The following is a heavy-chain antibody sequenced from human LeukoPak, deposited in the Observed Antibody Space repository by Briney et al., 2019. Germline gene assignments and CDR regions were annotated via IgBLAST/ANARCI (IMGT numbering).Heavy chain of an antibody. CDR3: AREYVAIDY. CDR1: GFTFSSYA. V-gene: IGHV3-30*04. J-gene: IGHJ4*02. CDR2: ISYDGSNK. Sequence: GGSLRLSCAASGFTFSSYAMHWVRPAPGKGLEWVAVISYDGSNKYYADSVKGRFTISRDNSKNTLYLQMNSLRAEDMAVYYCAREYVAIDYWGQGTLVTVSS. D-gene: IGHD3-16*01.